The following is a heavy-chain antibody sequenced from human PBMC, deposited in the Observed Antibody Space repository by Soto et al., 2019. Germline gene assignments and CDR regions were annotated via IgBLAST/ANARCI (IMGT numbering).Heavy chain of an antibody. CDR3: ARRAVVAVTGSLDNWLDP. J-gene: IGHJ5*02. CDR1: GGSISSSSYY. Sequence: SETLSLTCTVSGGSISSSSYYWGWIRQPPGKGLEWIGSISYSGRTFYNPSLKSRVTISVDTSKNQFSLKVNSVTAADTAVYFCARRAVVAVTGSLDNWLDPWGQGILVTVSS. V-gene: IGHV4-39*07. D-gene: IGHD2-21*01. CDR2: ISYSGRT.